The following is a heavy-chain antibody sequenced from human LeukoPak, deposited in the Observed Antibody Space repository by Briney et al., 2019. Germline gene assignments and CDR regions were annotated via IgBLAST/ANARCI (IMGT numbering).Heavy chain of an antibody. V-gene: IGHV3-7*01. Sequence: GGSLPLFCAASGLTLSSYWMSWVGQAPGKGLEWVANIKQDGSEKYYVDSVKGRFTISRDNAKNSLYLQMNSLRAEDTAVYYCARANRLYDPGDAFDIWGQGTMVTVSS. D-gene: IGHD3-3*01. CDR3: ARANRLYDPGDAFDI. CDR1: GLTLSSYW. J-gene: IGHJ3*02. CDR2: IKQDGSEK.